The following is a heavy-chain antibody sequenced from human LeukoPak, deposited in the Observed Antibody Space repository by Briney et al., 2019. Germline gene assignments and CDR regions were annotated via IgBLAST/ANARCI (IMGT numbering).Heavy chain of an antibody. Sequence: PSETLSLTCTVSGGSISSYQWSWIRQPPGKGLEWIGNIYDSGSANYNPSLKSRVVISVDTSKNQFSLNLTPVTAADTAVYYCARVGVDYSGNVLKYFFDYWGQGTLVTVSS. CDR1: GGSISSYQ. CDR2: IYDSGSA. D-gene: IGHD4-23*01. V-gene: IGHV4-59*01. CDR3: ARVGVDYSGNVLKYFFDY. J-gene: IGHJ4*02.